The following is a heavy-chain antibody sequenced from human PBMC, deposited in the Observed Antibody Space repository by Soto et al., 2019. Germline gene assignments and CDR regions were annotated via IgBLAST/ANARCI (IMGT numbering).Heavy chain of an antibody. CDR2: IYPGDSDT. Sequence: GESLKISCKRSGYTLNDYWIGWVRHLPAKGLEWMGIIYPGDSDTRYSPSFHGHVAITVDKSTSTAYLQWNTLKASDTARYYCARRHESGGSCSLDYWGQETLVTVSS. CDR3: ARRHESGGSCSLDY. J-gene: IGHJ4*02. D-gene: IGHD2-15*01. V-gene: IGHV5-51*01. CDR1: GYTLNDYW.